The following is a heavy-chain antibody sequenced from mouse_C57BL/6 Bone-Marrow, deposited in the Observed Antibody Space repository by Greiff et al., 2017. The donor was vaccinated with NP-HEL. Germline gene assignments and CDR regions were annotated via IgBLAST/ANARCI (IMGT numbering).Heavy chain of an antibody. CDR1: GFTFSNYW. D-gene: IGHD2-1*01. CDR3: TGCPYGNGYAMDY. CDR2: IRLKSDNYAT. Sequence: EVQLVESGGGLVQPGGSMKLSCVASGFTFSNYWMNWVRQSPEKGLEWVAQIRLKSDNYATHYAESVKGRFTISRDDSKSSVYLQMNNLRAEDTGIYYCTGCPYGNGYAMDYWGQGTSVTVSS. V-gene: IGHV6-3*01. J-gene: IGHJ4*01.